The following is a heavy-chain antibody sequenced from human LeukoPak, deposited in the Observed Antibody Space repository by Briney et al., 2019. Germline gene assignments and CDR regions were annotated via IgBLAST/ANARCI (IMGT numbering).Heavy chain of an antibody. Sequence: GGSLRLSCAASGFTFSSYAMGWVRQAPGKGLEWVSAISGSGGSTYYADSVKGRFTISRDNSKNTLYLQMNSLRAEDTAVYYCAKAFLSDYVWGSYRPTPTFDYWGQGTLVTVSS. CDR2: ISGSGGST. J-gene: IGHJ4*02. D-gene: IGHD3-16*02. CDR3: AKAFLSDYVWGSYRPTPTFDY. V-gene: IGHV3-23*01. CDR1: GFTFSSYA.